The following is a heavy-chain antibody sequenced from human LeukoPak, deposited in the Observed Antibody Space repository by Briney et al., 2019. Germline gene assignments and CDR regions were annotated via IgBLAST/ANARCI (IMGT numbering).Heavy chain of an antibody. J-gene: IGHJ4*02. CDR2: IYYSGST. CDR1: GGSISSGDYY. Sequence: PSETLSLTCTVSGGSISSGDYYWSWIRQPPGKGLEWIGYIYYSGSTYYNPSLKSRVTISVDRSKNQFSLKLTSVTAADTAVYYCAAPRTAIFGVVEDFWGQGTLVTVSS. D-gene: IGHD3-3*01. CDR3: AAPRTAIFGVVEDF. V-gene: IGHV4-30-4*01.